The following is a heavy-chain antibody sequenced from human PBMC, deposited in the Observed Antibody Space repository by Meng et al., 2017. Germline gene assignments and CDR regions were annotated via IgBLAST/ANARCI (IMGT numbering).Heavy chain of an antibody. CDR1: GFTFSDYY. Sequence: VLVVESGVALVKPGGSLRCSGAASGFTFSDYYMGWIRQAPGKGLEWVSYISSSGSTIYYADSVKGRFTISRDNAKNSLYLQMNSLRAEDTAVYYCARVLDRSGGADYWGQGTLVTVSS. D-gene: IGHD3-16*01. CDR3: ARVLDRSGGADY. CDR2: ISSSGSTI. V-gene: IGHV3-11*01. J-gene: IGHJ4*02.